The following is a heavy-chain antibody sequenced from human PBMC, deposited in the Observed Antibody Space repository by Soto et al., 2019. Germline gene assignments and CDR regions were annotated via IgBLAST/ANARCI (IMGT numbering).Heavy chain of an antibody. CDR3: AKDWAYASGNYYLPD. CDR2: IRGSDDSA. V-gene: IGHV3-23*01. CDR1: GFTFSIYS. D-gene: IGHD3-10*01. J-gene: IGHJ4*02. Sequence: EVQLLESGGGSVQPGGSLRLSCAASGFTFSIYSMTWVRQAPGKGLKWVSSIRGSDDSAYYADSVKGRFTISRDNSKNTLYLQMESLRAEDTAIYFCAKDWAYASGNYYLPDWGQGTLVTVSS.